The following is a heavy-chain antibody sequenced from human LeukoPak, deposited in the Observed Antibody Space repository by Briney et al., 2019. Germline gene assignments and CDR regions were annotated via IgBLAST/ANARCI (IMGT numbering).Heavy chain of an antibody. Sequence: PGGSLRLSCAASGFTFSSYAMHWVRQAPGKGLGGGAVISYDGSNKYYADSVKGRFTISRDNSKNTLYLQMNSLRAEDTAVYYCARAPGRYFDWLLKGYFDYWGQGTLVTVSS. CDR2: ISYDGSNK. V-gene: IGHV3-30*04. CDR3: ARAPGRYFDWLLKGYFDY. CDR1: GFTFSSYA. D-gene: IGHD3-9*01. J-gene: IGHJ4*02.